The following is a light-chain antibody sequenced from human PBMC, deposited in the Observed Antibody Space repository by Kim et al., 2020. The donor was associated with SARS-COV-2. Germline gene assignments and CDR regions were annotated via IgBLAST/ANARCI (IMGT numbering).Light chain of an antibody. V-gene: IGKV3-20*01. CDR2: GAS. CDR3: QQYGTLPYT. CDR1: QSVNSRY. Sequence: LSPGERATLSCRASQSVNSRYVAWYQVKPGQAPSLLIFGASSWSTGVPDRFSGSGSGTDFTLTISSLEPEDFAVYYCQQYGTLPYTFGQGTKLEI. J-gene: IGKJ2*01.